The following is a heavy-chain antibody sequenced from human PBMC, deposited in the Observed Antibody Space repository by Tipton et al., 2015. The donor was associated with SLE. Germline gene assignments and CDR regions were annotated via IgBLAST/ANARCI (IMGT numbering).Heavy chain of an antibody. Sequence: GSLRLSCATSGFTFTRYEMNWVPQAPGKGLEWISYISGGSGSTRYYADSVKGRLTISRDNAKNSLYLQMNSLRAEDTAVYYCARENWGGIDFWGQGTLVTVSS. CDR1: GFTFTRYE. CDR2: ISGGSGSTR. V-gene: IGHV3-48*03. J-gene: IGHJ4*02. CDR3: ARENWGGIDF. D-gene: IGHD7-27*01.